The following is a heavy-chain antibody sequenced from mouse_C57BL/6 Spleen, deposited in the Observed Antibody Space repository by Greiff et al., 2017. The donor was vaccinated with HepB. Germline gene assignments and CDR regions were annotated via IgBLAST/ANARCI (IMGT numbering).Heavy chain of an antibody. V-gene: IGHV1-82*01. Sequence: VKVVESGPELVKPGASVKISCKASGYAFSSSWMNWVKQRPGKGLEWIGRIYPGDGDTNYNGKFKGKATLTADKSSSTAYMQLSSLTSEDSAVYFCARYSTVVAPHWYFDVWGTGTTVTVSS. CDR2: IYPGDGDT. J-gene: IGHJ1*03. CDR3: ARYSTVVAPHWYFDV. CDR1: GYAFSSSW. D-gene: IGHD1-1*01.